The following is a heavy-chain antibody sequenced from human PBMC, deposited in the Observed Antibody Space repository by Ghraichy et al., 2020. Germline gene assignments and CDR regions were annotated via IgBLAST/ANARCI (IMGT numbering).Heavy chain of an antibody. V-gene: IGHV4-30-2*01. CDR1: GGSISSGGYS. CDR2: IYHSGST. Sequence: SETLSLTCAVSGGSISSGGYSWSWIRQPPGKGLEWIGYIYHSGSTYYNPSLKSRVTISVDRSKNQFSLKLSSVTAADTAVYYCARAEVRPPNYYGMDVWGQGTTVTVSS. D-gene: IGHD4/OR15-4a*01. J-gene: IGHJ6*02. CDR3: ARAEVRPPNYYGMDV.